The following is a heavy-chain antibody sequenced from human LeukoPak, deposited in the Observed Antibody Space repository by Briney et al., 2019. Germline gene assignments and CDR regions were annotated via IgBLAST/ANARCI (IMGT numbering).Heavy chain of an antibody. D-gene: IGHD2-15*01. CDR3: AKVQRSDFNMNFDS. CDR2: ISGSDDRT. Sequence: GSLRLSCAASGFTFSSYVTNWLRQAPGEGLEWVSTISGSDDRTFYADSVKGRFTISRDNSKNTVYLQMNSLRAGDTAVYYCAKVQRSDFNMNFDSWGQGTLVTVSS. J-gene: IGHJ4*02. V-gene: IGHV3-23*01. CDR1: GFTFSSYV.